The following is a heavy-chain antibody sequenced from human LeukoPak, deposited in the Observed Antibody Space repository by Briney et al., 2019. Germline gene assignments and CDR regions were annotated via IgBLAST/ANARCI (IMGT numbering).Heavy chain of an antibody. V-gene: IGHV4-30-4*08. Sequence: SETLSLTCTVSGGSISSGDYYWSWIRQPPGKGLEWIGYIYHSGSTYYNPSLKSRVTISVDTSKNQFSLKLSSVTAADTAVYYCARHLSIAASFDYWGQGTLVTVSS. J-gene: IGHJ4*02. CDR3: ARHLSIAASFDY. D-gene: IGHD6-6*01. CDR1: GGSISSGDYY. CDR2: IYHSGST.